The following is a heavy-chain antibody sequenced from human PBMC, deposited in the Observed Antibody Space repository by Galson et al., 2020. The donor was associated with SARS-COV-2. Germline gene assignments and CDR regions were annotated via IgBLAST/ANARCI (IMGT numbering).Heavy chain of an antibody. V-gene: IGHV3-23*01. CDR1: GFTFSSYS. CDR3: ARDGDGFDL. Sequence: GESLKISCAGSGFTFSSYSMHWLRQTPGKGLEWVSAITTGGGDTYYADSVKGRFTITRDNSKNEMYLQMNSLRGEDTATYYCARDGDGFDLWGQGTMVTVSS. D-gene: IGHD7-27*01. J-gene: IGHJ3*01. CDR2: ITTGGGDT.